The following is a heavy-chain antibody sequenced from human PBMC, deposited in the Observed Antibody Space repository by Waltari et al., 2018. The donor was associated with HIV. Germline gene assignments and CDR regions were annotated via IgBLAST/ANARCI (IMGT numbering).Heavy chain of an antibody. V-gene: IGHV2-5*01. Sequence: ITLKESGPTLVKPTQTLTLTCTFSGFSLSTSGVGLGWIRRPPGKALEWLALIYWNDDKRYSPSLKSRLTITKDTSKNQVVLTMTNMDPVDTATYYCAHSNIQRVSGYVFDYWGQGTLVTVSS. CDR2: IYWNDDK. D-gene: IGHD3-22*01. J-gene: IGHJ4*02. CDR3: AHSNIQRVSGYVFDY. CDR1: GFSLSTSGVG.